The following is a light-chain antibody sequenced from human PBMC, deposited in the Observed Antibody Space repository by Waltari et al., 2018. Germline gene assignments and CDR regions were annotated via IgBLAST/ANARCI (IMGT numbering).Light chain of an antibody. CDR3: ASHSKTPAVL. CDR1: ASDVGAHNF. CDR2: DVN. Sequence: QSALTQPASVSGSPRQSITISCTGTASDVGAHNFVSWYQQNPGRVPKLIIHDVNKRPSGMSRRFSGSKSGNTATLNISGRRAEDEADYFCASHSKTPAVLFGGGTKVTVV. J-gene: IGLJ3*02. V-gene: IGLV2-14*03.